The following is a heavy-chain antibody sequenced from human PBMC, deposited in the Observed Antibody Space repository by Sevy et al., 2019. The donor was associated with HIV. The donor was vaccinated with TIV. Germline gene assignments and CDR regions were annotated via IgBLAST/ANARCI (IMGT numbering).Heavy chain of an antibody. CDR3: TTDLYQLLTDY. V-gene: IGHV3-15*01. CDR1: GFTFSNAW. Sequence: GGSLRLSCAASGFTFSNAWMSWVRQAPGKGLEWVGRIKRKTDGGTTDYAAPVKGRFTISRDDSKNTLYLQMNSLKTEDTAVYYCTTDLYQLLTDYWGQRTLVTVSS. D-gene: IGHD2-2*01. CDR2: IKRKTDGGTT. J-gene: IGHJ4*02.